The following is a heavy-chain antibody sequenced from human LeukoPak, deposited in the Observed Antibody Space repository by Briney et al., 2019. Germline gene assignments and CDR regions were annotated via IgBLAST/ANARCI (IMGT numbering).Heavy chain of an antibody. Sequence: GASVNVSCKASGYTFTGYYMHWVRQAPGQGREWMGWINPNSGGTNYAQKFQGRVTMTRDTSISTAYMELSRLRSDDTAVYYCARDYSSAEQLVYWGQGTLVTVSS. V-gene: IGHV1-2*02. D-gene: IGHD6-13*01. CDR1: GYTFTGYY. CDR3: ARDYSSAEQLVY. J-gene: IGHJ4*02. CDR2: INPNSGGT.